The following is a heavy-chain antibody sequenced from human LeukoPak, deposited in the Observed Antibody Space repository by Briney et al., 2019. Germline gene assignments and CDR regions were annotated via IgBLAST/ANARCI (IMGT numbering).Heavy chain of an antibody. D-gene: IGHD2-8*02. CDR2: ISGGGGST. Sequence: QPGGSLRLSCAASGFTFSGYAMSWVRQAPGKGLQWVSAISGGGGSTYYAASVKGRFTISRDNSKNTLYLQMNSLRADDTAVYFCAKAPPSWWSGAYYFDYWGQGTLVTVSS. CDR3: AKAPPSWWSGAYYFDY. CDR1: GFTFSGYA. V-gene: IGHV3-23*01. J-gene: IGHJ4*02.